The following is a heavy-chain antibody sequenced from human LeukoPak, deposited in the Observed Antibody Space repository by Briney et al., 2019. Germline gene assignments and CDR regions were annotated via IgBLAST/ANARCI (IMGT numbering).Heavy chain of an antibody. CDR1: GGSFSGYY. V-gene: IGHV4-34*01. Sequence: SETLSLTCTVYGGSFSGYYWSWIRQPPGKGLEWIGEINHSGSTNYNPSLKSRVTISVDTSKNQFSLKLSSVTAADTAVYYCASGPTSGYSSGWERDYFDYWGQGTLVTVSP. CDR3: ASGPTSGYSSGWERDYFDY. CDR2: INHSGST. D-gene: IGHD6-19*01. J-gene: IGHJ4*02.